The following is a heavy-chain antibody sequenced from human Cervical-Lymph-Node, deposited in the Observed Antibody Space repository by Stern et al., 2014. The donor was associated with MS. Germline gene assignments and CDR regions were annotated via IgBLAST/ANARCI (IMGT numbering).Heavy chain of an antibody. CDR1: GFTFSSYA. V-gene: IGHV3-30*01. Sequence: VQLVESGGGVVQPGRSLRLSCAASGFTFSSYAMHWVRQAPGKGLEWVAVISYDGSNKYYADSVKGRFTISRDNSKNTLYLQMNSLRAEDTAVYYCARDASIAARNYFDYWGQGTLVTVSS. CDR2: ISYDGSNK. D-gene: IGHD6-6*01. CDR3: ARDASIAARNYFDY. J-gene: IGHJ4*02.